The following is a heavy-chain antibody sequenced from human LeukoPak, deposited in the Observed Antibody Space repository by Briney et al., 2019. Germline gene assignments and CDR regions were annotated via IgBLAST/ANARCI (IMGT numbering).Heavy chain of an antibody. CDR1: GGSISSYY. V-gene: IGHV4-59*12. Sequence: PSETLSLTCTVSGGSISSYYWSWIRQPPGKGLEWIGYIYYSGSTNYNPSLKSRVTISVDKSKNQFSLKLSSVTAADTAVYYCARDNSRAYSTLDYWGQGTLVTVSS. CDR2: IYYSGST. CDR3: ARDNSRAYSTLDY. D-gene: IGHD6-13*01. J-gene: IGHJ4*02.